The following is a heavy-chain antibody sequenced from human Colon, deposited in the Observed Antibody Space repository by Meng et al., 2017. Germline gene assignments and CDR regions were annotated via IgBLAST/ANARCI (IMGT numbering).Heavy chain of an antibody. V-gene: IGHV4-59*01. CDR3: AKQEGRSGYDWEVDT. Sequence: SETLSPTCTVSGGSISNFYWTWIRQFPGKGLEWIGYMKYSGTTNYNHSLRSRVTISLDTSRTQFSLKMRSVPAADTAVYYCAKQEGRSGYDWEVDTWGQGMLVTVSS. CDR1: GGSISNFY. D-gene: IGHD5-12*01. J-gene: IGHJ5*02. CDR2: MKYSGTT.